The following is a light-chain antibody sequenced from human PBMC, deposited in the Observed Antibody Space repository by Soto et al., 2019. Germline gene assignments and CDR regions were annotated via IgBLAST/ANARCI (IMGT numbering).Light chain of an antibody. J-gene: IGKJ1*01. CDR3: HQYGSSPRT. CDR1: QSVSSNY. V-gene: IGKV3-20*01. Sequence: EILLTQSPGTLSLSPGERATLSCRASQSVSSNYLAWYQQKPGQAPRLLIYGASSRATGIPERFSGSGSGTDFTLTISRLEPEDFAVYYCHQYGSSPRTFDQGTKVDI. CDR2: GAS.